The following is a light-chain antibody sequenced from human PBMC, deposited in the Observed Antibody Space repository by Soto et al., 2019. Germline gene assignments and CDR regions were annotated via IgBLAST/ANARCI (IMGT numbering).Light chain of an antibody. J-gene: IGKJ3*01. Sequence: DIQMTQSPSSLSASVGDRVTITCRASQGIGSWLAWYQQKPGRAPKILIYAAASLQSGVPSRFSATFSGTDFTLTINSLQHEDVATYFCQQANSFPLTFGPGTKVDIK. V-gene: IGKV1-12*01. CDR2: AAA. CDR3: QQANSFPLT. CDR1: QGIGSW.